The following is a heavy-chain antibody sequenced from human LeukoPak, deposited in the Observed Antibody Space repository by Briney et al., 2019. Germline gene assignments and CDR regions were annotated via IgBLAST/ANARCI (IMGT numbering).Heavy chain of an antibody. J-gene: IGHJ3*02. V-gene: IGHV3-23*01. Sequence: GGSLRHSCAASGFNFSSYAMSWVRQAPGKGLEWVSAISGSGGSTYYADSVKGRFTISRDNSKNTLYLQMNSLRAEDTAVYYCAKEGRGIVVVITSAFDIWGQGTMVTVSS. CDR3: AKEGRGIVVVITSAFDI. CDR1: GFNFSSYA. CDR2: ISGSGGST. D-gene: IGHD3-22*01.